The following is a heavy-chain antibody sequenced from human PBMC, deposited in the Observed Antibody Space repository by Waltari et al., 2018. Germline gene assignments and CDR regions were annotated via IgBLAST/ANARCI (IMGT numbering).Heavy chain of an antibody. D-gene: IGHD3-10*01. J-gene: IGHJ4*02. CDR2: IKPDGSET. CDR3: TKGGHVDF. Sequence: EVQLVESGGGLVQPGGSLRLSCVASGFPCSTYWMTWVRQAPGKGREWVVNIKPDGSETYYVESVKGRFTISKDNAKNSLYLQMNNLRAEDTAVYYCTKGGHVDFCGPGSLVTVSS. V-gene: IGHV3-7*01. CDR1: GFPCSTYW.